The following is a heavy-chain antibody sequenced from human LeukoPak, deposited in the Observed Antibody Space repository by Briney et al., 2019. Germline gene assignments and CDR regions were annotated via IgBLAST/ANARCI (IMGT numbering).Heavy chain of an antibody. V-gene: IGHV3-23*01. J-gene: IGHJ4*02. CDR1: GFTFSSYA. CDR2: ISGSGGST. CDR3: APTPYYCDSSAIGPN. Sequence: GGSLRLSCAASGFTFSSYAMSWVRQAPGKGLEWVSAISGSGGSTYYADSVKGRFTISRDNSKNTLYLQMNSLRAEDTAVYYCAPTPYYCDSSAIGPNWGQGTLVTVSS. D-gene: IGHD3-22*01.